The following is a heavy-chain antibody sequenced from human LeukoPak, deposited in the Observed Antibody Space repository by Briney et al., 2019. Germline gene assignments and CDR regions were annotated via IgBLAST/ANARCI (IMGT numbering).Heavy chain of an antibody. CDR2: ISWNSGSI. CDR3: AKVESVAGTENAFDI. J-gene: IGHJ3*02. V-gene: IGHV3-9*01. D-gene: IGHD6-19*01. CDR1: GFTFDDYA. Sequence: PGGSLRLSCAASGFTFDDYAMHWVRQAPGKGLEWVSGISWNSGSIGYADSVKGRFTISRDNAKNSLYLQMNSLRAEDTALYYCAKVESVAGTENAFDIWGQGTMVTVSS.